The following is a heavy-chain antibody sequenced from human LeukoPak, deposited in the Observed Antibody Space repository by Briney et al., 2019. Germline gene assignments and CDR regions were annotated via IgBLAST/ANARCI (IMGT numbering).Heavy chain of an antibody. Sequence: SETLSLTCTGSGGSISSYYWSWIRQPAGKGLEWIGRIYTSGSTNYNPSLKSRVTMSVDTSKNQFSLKLSSVTAADTAIYYCAKDYVSGDGYWDFDYWGQGTLVTVSS. J-gene: IGHJ4*02. V-gene: IGHV4-4*07. CDR2: IYTSGST. CDR3: AKDYVSGDGYWDFDY. D-gene: IGHD5-24*01. CDR1: GGSISSYY.